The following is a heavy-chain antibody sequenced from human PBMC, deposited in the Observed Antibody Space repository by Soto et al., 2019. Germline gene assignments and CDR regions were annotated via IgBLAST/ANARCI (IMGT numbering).Heavy chain of an antibody. J-gene: IGHJ4*02. CDR1: GYTFTNYG. V-gene: IGHV1-18*01. D-gene: IGHD2-15*01. CDR3: ARDPGAASFDF. CDR2: INTSNDKK. Sequence: ASVKVSCKASGYTFTNYGISWVRQAPGEGLEWVGWINTSNDKKLYAQKIKGRLTLTTDTSTSTAYMDLTTLISDDTAVYFCARDPGAASFDFWAQGTLVTVSS.